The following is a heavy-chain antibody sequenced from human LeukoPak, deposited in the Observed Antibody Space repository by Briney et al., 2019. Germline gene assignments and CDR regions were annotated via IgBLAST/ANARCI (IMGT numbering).Heavy chain of an antibody. CDR1: GFPSSGYG. V-gene: IGHV3-30*18. D-gene: IGHD4-23*01. CDR2: ISNDGSDK. Sequence: PGGSLRLSCAASGFPSSGYGMHWVRQAPGKGLEWVAVISNDGSDKYYADSVRGRFTISRDNSKNTLYLQMNGLRPEDTAVYYCAKGDYGGYSHGFDIWGHGTMVTVSS. CDR3: AKGDYGGYSHGFDI. J-gene: IGHJ3*02.